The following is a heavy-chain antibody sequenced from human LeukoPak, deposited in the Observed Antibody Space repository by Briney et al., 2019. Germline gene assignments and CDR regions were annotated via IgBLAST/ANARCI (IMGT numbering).Heavy chain of an antibody. CDR1: GFTFSNAW. V-gene: IGHV3-15*01. CDR2: LKSKTDGGTT. J-gene: IGHJ3*02. CDR3: TTEPYSSSWYPPLDI. Sequence: RGSLRLSCAASGFTFSNAWMSWVRQAPGKGLEWVGRLKSKTDGGTTDYAAPVKGRFTISRDDSKNTLYLQMNSLKTEDTAVYYCTTEPYSSSWYPPLDIWGQGTMVTVLS. D-gene: IGHD6-13*01.